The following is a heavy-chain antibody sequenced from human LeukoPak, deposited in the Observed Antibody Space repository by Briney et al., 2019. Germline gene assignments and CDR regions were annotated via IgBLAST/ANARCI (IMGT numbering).Heavy chain of an antibody. CDR3: ARDQENYYDSSGYYSGDY. CDR1: GGTFSSYA. V-gene: IGHV1-69*06. CDR2: IIPIFGTA. D-gene: IGHD3-22*01. J-gene: IGHJ4*02. Sequence: SVKVSCKASGGTFSSYAISWVRQAPGQGLEWMGGIIPIFGTANYAQKFQGRVTITADKSTSTAYMELSSLRSEDTAVYYCARDQENYYDSSGYYSGDYWGQGTLVTVSS.